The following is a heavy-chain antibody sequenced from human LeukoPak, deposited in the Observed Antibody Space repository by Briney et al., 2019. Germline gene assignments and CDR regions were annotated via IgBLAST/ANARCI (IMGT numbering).Heavy chain of an antibody. Sequence: GGSLRLSCAASGFTFSSYAMHWVRQAPGKGLEGVAVISYDGSNKYYADSVKGGFTISRDNYKKTVYMQMNSLRAEDTAVYYCARDGLMGGGKKRKYYFDYWGQGTLVTVSS. D-gene: IGHD4-23*01. CDR1: GFTFSSYA. CDR3: ARDGLMGGGKKRKYYFDY. V-gene: IGHV3-30*04. J-gene: IGHJ4*02. CDR2: ISYDGSNK.